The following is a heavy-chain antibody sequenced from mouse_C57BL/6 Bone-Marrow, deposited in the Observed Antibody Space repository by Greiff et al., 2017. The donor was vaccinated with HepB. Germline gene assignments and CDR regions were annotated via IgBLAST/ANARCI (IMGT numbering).Heavy chain of an antibody. CDR1: GYTFTDYE. J-gene: IGHJ2*01. Sequence: QVQLQQSGAELVRPGASVTLSCKASGYTFTDYEMHWVKQTPVHGLEWIGAIDPETGGTAYNQKFKGKAILTADKSSSPAYMELRSLTSEDSAVYYCTGRGYYGSSYSDYWGQGTTLTVSS. CDR3: TGRGYYGSSYSDY. D-gene: IGHD1-1*01. CDR2: IDPETGGT. V-gene: IGHV1-15*01.